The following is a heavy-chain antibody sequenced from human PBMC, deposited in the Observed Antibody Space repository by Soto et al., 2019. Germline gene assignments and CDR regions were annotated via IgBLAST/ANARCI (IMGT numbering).Heavy chain of an antibody. D-gene: IGHD3-10*01. J-gene: IGHJ6*02. CDR1: GGSISSYY. CDR2: IYTSGST. V-gene: IGHV4-4*07. Sequence: SETLSLTCTVSGGSISSYYWSWIRQPAGKGLEWIGRIYTSGSTNYNPSLKSRVTMSVDTSKNQFSLKLSSVTAADTAVYYCARDRWERDYYGSGSYNHYGMDVWGQGTTVTVSS. CDR3: ARDRWERDYYGSGSYNHYGMDV.